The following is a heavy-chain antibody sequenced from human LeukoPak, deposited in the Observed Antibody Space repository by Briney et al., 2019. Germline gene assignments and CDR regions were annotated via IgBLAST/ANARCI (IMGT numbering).Heavy chain of an antibody. D-gene: IGHD3-9*01. CDR2: ISSSSTYI. Sequence: GGSLRLSCAASGFTFSDYSMNWVRQAPRKGLEWVSSISSSSTYISYADSVKGRFTISRDNARNSLYLQMNSLRAEDTAVYYCARGGRSTYFDWSPDYWGQGTLVTVSS. V-gene: IGHV3-21*01. CDR1: GFTFSDYS. CDR3: ARGGRSTYFDWSPDY. J-gene: IGHJ4*02.